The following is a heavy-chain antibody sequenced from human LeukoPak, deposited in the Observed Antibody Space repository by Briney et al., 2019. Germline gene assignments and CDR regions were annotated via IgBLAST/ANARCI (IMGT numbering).Heavy chain of an antibody. J-gene: IGHJ5*02. CDR3: AKGAGPPWFDP. CDR2: MSSSGIS. Sequence: SETLSLTRTVSGGSISTSNYFWSWIRQPAGKGLEWIGRMSSSGISTYSPSLKSRVTISIDTSRNQFSMNLNSVTAADTAVYYCAKGAGPPWFDPWGQGTLVTVSS. V-gene: IGHV4-61*02. CDR1: GGSISTSNYF. D-gene: IGHD6-19*01.